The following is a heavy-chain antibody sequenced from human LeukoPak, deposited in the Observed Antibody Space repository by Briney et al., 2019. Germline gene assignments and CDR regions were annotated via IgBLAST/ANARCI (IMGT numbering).Heavy chain of an antibody. CDR2: ISSSGSGGNT. V-gene: IGHV3-23*01. J-gene: IGHJ4*02. Sequence: PGGSLRLSCVASGVTLSNYAMSWARQAPGKGLEWVSGISSSGSGGNTYYADSVKGRFTISRDNSKNTLYLQMNSLRAEDTAVYYCAKAFKGIVVVPAAILQAIDYWGQGTLVTVSS. CDR1: GVTLSNYA. D-gene: IGHD2-2*01. CDR3: AKAFKGIVVVPAAILQAIDY.